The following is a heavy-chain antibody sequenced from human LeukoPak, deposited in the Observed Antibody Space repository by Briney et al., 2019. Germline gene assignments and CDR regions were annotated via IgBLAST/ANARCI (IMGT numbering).Heavy chain of an antibody. CDR3: AKDIGPVVVPAAGRDY. Sequence: GGSLRLSCAASGFAFDDYAMHWVRQAPGKGLEWVSGISWNSGSIGYADSVKGRFTISRDNAKNSLYLQMNSLRAEDTALYYCAKDIGPVVVPAAGRDYWGQGTLVTVSS. J-gene: IGHJ4*02. V-gene: IGHV3-9*01. CDR2: ISWNSGSI. D-gene: IGHD2-2*01. CDR1: GFAFDDYA.